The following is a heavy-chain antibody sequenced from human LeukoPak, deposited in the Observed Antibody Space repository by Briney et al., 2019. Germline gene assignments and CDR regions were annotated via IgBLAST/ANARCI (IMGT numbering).Heavy chain of an antibody. CDR1: GFTFSSYA. Sequence: PGGSLRLSCAASGFTFSSYAMSWVRQAPGKGLEWVSAISASGSGTYYADSVKGRFTISRDNSKNTLYLQMSSLRAGDTAVYYCARYRGAGTAYFDYWGQGTLGTVSS. CDR2: ISASGSGT. CDR3: ARYRGAGTAYFDY. D-gene: IGHD6-19*01. V-gene: IGHV3-23*01. J-gene: IGHJ4*02.